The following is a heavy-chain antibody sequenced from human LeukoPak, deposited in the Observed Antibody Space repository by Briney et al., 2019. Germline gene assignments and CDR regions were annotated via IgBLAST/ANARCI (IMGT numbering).Heavy chain of an antibody. CDR1: GGSISSGSYY. J-gene: IGHJ4*02. CDR3: ASYAGGY. V-gene: IGHV4-61*02. D-gene: IGHD3-16*01. CDR2: IYTSGST. Sequence: SETLSLTCTVSGGSISSGSYYWSWIRQPAGKGLEWIGRIYTSGSTNYNPSLKRRVTISVDTSKNQFSLKLSSVTAADTAVYYCASYAGGYWGQGTLVTVSS.